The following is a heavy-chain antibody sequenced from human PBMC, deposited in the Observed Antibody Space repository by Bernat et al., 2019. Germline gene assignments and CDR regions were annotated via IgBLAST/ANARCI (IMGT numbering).Heavy chain of an antibody. CDR3: VKGDYYYHDSSAYLDH. Sequence: EVQLLESGGGLVQPGGSMRLSCEAFGFTFLSYAMSWVGQAQGKGLEWFSPMSGSGIDTYSTDSVKGRFTISRDNSKDTLYLQMNSLRAEDTAVYFCVKGDYYYHDSSAYLDHCGQGTLVTVSS. D-gene: IGHD3-22*01. V-gene: IGHV3-23*01. CDR2: MSGSGIDT. CDR1: GFTFLSYA. J-gene: IGHJ4*02.